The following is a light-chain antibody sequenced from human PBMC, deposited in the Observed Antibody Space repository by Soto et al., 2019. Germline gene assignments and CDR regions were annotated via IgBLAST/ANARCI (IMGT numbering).Light chain of an antibody. Sequence: EVVMTQSPATLSVYTGERPTLSGRASQSVSSNLAWYQQKPGQAPRLLIYGASTRATGIPDRFSCSGSGTEFTLNLSSLHSEDFAVYYCQQYKKWPPPFGQGTKVDIK. V-gene: IGKV3-15*01. CDR2: GAS. J-gene: IGKJ1*01. CDR3: QQYKKWPPP. CDR1: QSVSSN.